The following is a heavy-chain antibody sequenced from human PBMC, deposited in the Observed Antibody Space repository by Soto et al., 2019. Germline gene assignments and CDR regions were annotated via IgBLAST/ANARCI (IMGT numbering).Heavy chain of an antibody. V-gene: IGHV4-30-4*01. CDR3: ASIWFGDFDY. D-gene: IGHD3-10*01. CDR2: FHSSGAT. J-gene: IGHJ4*01. Sequence: QVQLQESGPGLVNPSQTLSLTCTVSGGSISSADYYWSWIRQPPGKGLEWIGYFHSSGATYKDPSLKSRVTISVDTSKNQISLKLDSVTAADTAVYYCASIWFGDFDYWGHGTLVTVSS. CDR1: GGSISSADYY.